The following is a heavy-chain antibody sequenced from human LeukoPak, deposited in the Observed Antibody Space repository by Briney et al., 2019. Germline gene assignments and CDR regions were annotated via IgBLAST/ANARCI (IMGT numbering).Heavy chain of an antibody. CDR3: ARVGFTTSWSNFDY. D-gene: IGHD2-2*01. J-gene: IGHJ4*02. V-gene: IGHV1-2*06. CDR2: INPNGGDT. CDR1: GYNFPAYF. Sequence: ASVNVSCKAAGYNFPAYFVHWVRQAPGQGLEWMGRINPNGGDTNYAQKFQGRVTMASDTSISTDYMELSSLISDDTAVYYCARVGFTTSWSNFDYWGQGTLVTVSS.